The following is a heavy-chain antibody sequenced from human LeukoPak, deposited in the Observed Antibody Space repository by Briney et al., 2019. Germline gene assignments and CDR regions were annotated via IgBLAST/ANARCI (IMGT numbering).Heavy chain of an antibody. Sequence: SSETLSLTCTVSGGSSNNYYWSWIRQSAGKGLEWIGYIYYSGSTNYNPSLKSRVTISVDTSKNQFSLKLSSVTAADTAVYYCARGDDYVWGRAPYFDYWGQGTLVTVSS. D-gene: IGHD3-16*01. CDR3: ARGDDYVWGRAPYFDY. CDR1: GGSSNNYY. V-gene: IGHV4-59*01. CDR2: IYYSGST. J-gene: IGHJ4*02.